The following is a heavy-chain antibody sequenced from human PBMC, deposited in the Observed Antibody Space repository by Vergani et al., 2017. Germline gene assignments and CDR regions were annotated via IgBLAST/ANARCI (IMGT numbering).Heavy chain of an antibody. V-gene: IGHV3-9*01. Sequence: EVQLVESGGGLVQPGRSLRLSCAASGFTFDDYAMHWVRQAPGKGLEWVSGISWNSGSIGYADSVKGRFTISRDNAKNSLYLQMNSLRAEDTALYYCAKDIKRKVPAATPNWVDPWGQGTLVTVSS. CDR2: ISWNSGSI. CDR1: GFTFDDYA. D-gene: IGHD2-2*01. CDR3: AKDIKRKVPAATPNWVDP. J-gene: IGHJ5*02.